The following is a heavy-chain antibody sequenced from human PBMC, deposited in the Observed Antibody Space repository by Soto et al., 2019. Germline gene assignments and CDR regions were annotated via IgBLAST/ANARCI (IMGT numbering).Heavy chain of an antibody. J-gene: IGHJ5*02. V-gene: IGHV4-59*02. CDR3: ARDGGYCISTSCWDWFDP. D-gene: IGHD2-2*01. Sequence: HSEKLSLTCAVSGGTVSSYYGSWIRKPPGKGLEWIGYIYYSGSTNYNPSLKSRVTISVDTSKNQFSLKLSSVTAADTAVYYCARDGGYCISTSCWDWFDPWGQGTLVTVSS. CDR1: GGTVSSYY. CDR2: IYYSGST.